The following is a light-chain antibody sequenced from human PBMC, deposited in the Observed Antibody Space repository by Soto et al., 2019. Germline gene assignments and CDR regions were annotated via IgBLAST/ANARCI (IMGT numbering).Light chain of an antibody. J-gene: IGKJ4*01. Sequence: EIVLTQSPGTLSLSPGERATLSCRASQNVGNNYLAWYQQKPGQAPGLLIYGASNRATGIPDRFSGSGSGTDFTLTLSRLEPEDFAVYYCQQYASSPLTFGEGTKVEI. CDR1: QNVGNNY. CDR3: QQYASSPLT. V-gene: IGKV3-20*01. CDR2: GAS.